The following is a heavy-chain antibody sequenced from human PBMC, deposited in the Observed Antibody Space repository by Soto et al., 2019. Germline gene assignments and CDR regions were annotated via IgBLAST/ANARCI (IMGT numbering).Heavy chain of an antibody. J-gene: IGHJ5*02. V-gene: IGHV1-69*08. Sequence: QVQLVQSGAEVXKPGSSVKVSCKASGGTFSSYTISWVRQAPGQGLEWMGRIIPILGIANYAQKFQGRVTITADKSTSTAYMELSSLRSEDTAVYYCARDCSSTSCYAYPWGQGTLVTVSS. CDR1: GGTFSSYT. D-gene: IGHD2-2*01. CDR3: ARDCSSTSCYAYP. CDR2: IIPILGIA.